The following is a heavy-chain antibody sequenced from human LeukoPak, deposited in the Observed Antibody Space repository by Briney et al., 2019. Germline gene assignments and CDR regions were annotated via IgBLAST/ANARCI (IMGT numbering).Heavy chain of an antibody. V-gene: IGHV3-23*01. Sequence: TGGSLRLSCAASGFTFSTYAMSWVRQAPGKGLEWVSTLCGRGNSTYYADSVKGRFTISRDNSKNTLFLQMHSLRAEDTALYYCAKADYSNYRFILFQYWGQGALVTVSS. D-gene: IGHD4-11*01. CDR1: GFTFSTYA. CDR2: LCGRGNST. J-gene: IGHJ4*02. CDR3: AKADYSNYRFILFQY.